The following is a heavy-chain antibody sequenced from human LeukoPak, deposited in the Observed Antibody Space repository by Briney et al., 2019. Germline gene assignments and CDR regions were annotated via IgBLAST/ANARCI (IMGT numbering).Heavy chain of an antibody. CDR1: GTSISSHY. CDR2: ISYSGIT. J-gene: IGHJ5*02. Sequence: SETLSLTCTVSGTSISSHYWSWIRQSPGKGLEWIGYISYSGITNYNPSLKSRVTISVDTSKNHFSLRLSSVTAADTAVYYCASRAHCSGGSCYGNWFDPWGQGTLVTVSS. V-gene: IGHV4-59*11. CDR3: ASRAHCSGGSCYGNWFDP. D-gene: IGHD2-15*01.